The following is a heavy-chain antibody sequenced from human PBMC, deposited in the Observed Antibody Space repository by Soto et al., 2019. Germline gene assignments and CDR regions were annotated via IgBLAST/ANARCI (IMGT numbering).Heavy chain of an antibody. J-gene: IGHJ4*02. CDR1: GGPISTGGHF. V-gene: IGHV4-31*03. D-gene: IGHD1-26*01. CDR2: IYYSGTT. CDR3: ATVVSGSYFDC. Sequence: QVQLEESGPGLVKASQTLSLTCTVSGGPISTGGHFWSWIRQHPKKGLEWIGYIYYSGTTHYNASLKSRATVSVDTSKNQFSLKLTSVTAADTAVYYCATVVSGSYFDCWGQGTLVTVSS.